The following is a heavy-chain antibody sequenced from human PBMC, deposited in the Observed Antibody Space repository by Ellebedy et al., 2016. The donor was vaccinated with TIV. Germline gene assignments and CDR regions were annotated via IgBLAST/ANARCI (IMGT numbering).Heavy chain of an antibody. D-gene: IGHD1-26*01. CDR3: ARVRYSGSRRVYYYYYGMDV. CDR2: ISYDGSNK. CDR1: GFTFSSYA. J-gene: IGHJ6*02. Sequence: PGGSLRLSCAASGFTFSSYAMHWVRQAPGKGLEWVAVISYDGSNKYYADSVKGRFTISRDNSKNTLYLQMNSLRAEDTAVYYCARVRYSGSRRVYYYYYGMDVWGQGTTVTVSS. V-gene: IGHV3-30*01.